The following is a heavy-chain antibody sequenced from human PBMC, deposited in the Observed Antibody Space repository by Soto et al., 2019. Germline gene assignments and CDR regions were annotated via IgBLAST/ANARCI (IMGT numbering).Heavy chain of an antibody. J-gene: IGHJ4*02. V-gene: IGHV3-15*01. Sequence: GGSLRLSCAASGFTFSNAWMSWVRQAPGKGLEWVGRIKSKTDGGTTDYAAPVKGRFTISRDDSKNTLYLQMNSLKTEDTAVYYCTTEGRITIFGVVIIRSGVFDYWGQGTLVTVSS. CDR2: IKSKTDGGTT. D-gene: IGHD3-3*01. CDR1: GFTFSNAW. CDR3: TTEGRITIFGVVIIRSGVFDY.